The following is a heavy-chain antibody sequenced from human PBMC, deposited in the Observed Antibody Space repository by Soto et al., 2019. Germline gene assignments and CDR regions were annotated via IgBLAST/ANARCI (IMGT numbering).Heavy chain of an antibody. CDR3: ASGAAF. J-gene: IGHJ4*02. V-gene: IGHV3-74*01. CDR2: INSDGITT. D-gene: IGHD3-16*01. Sequence: EVPLVESGGGLVQPGGSLRLSCAASGFSLSSVWMHWVRQSPGEGLQWVSRINSDGITTHYADSVEGRFTVSRDNAGNTLYLQMTSLRVEDTAVYYCASGAAFRGQGILVTVSS. CDR1: GFSLSSVW.